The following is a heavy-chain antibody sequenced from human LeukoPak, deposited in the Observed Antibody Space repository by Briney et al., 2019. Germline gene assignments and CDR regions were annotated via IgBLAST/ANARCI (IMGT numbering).Heavy chain of an antibody. J-gene: IGHJ4*02. CDR3: ARWDSGSYFLDY. CDR1: GGSFSGYY. CDR2: INHSGST. Sequence: SETLSLTCAVYGGSFSGYYWNWIRQPPGKGLEWIGEINHSGSTNYNPSLKSRVTISVDTSKNQFSLKLSSVTAADTAVYYCARWDSGSYFLDYWGQGTLVTVSS. D-gene: IGHD1-26*01. V-gene: IGHV4-34*01.